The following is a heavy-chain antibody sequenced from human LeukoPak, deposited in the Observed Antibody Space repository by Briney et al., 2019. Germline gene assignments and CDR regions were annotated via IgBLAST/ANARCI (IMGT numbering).Heavy chain of an antibody. V-gene: IGHV3-33*06. D-gene: IGHD1-7*01. J-gene: IGHJ4*02. CDR3: AKDTAYENGAYGTFDY. CDR2: IWYDGSNE. CDR1: GFTFSSHS. Sequence: GSLRLSCAASGFTFSSHSMVWVRQAPGKGLEWVAVIWYDGSNEYHAESVKGRFTISRDNSKNTLYLQMNSLRVEDTAVYYCAKDTAYENGAYGTFDYWGQGTLVSVSS.